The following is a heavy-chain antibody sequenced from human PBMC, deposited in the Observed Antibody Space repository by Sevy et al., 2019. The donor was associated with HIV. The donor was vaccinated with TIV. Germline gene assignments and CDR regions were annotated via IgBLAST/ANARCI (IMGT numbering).Heavy chain of an antibody. D-gene: IGHD3-22*01. CDR2: ISGSGGET. J-gene: IGHJ3*02. CDR1: ELTVSNYA. Sequence: GGSLRLSCAASELTVSNYAMSWVRQAPGKGLEWVSGISGSGGETFYADSVKGRFTISRDKSRNMLFLQMNSLRAEDTALYYCAKDMILVVGEALDIWGQGTMVTVSS. V-gene: IGHV3-23*01. CDR3: AKDMILVVGEALDI.